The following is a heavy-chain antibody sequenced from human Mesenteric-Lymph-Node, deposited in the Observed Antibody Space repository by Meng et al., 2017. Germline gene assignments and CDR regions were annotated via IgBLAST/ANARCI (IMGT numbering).Heavy chain of an antibody. CDR3: AREGDYYGSSGYYLAAFDI. J-gene: IGHJ3*02. Sequence: GESLKISCAASGFTFDDYAMHWVRQAPGKGLEWVSSISSSSRDTYYADSVKGRFTISRDNAKNSLYLQMNTLRAEDTAVYYCAREGDYYGSSGYYLAAFDIWGQGTMVTVSS. CDR2: ISSSSRDT. D-gene: IGHD3-22*01. CDR1: GFTFDDYA. V-gene: IGHV3-21*01.